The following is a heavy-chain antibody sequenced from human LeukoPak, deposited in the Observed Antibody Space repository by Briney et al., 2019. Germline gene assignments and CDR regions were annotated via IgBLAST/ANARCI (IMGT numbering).Heavy chain of an antibody. D-gene: IGHD4-17*01. CDR3: ARGGAYVTTGLFDP. CDR1: GFTLSSYA. CDR2: ISYDGSNK. V-gene: IGHV3-30*04. J-gene: IGHJ5*02. Sequence: GGSLRLSCAASGFTLSSYAMHWVRQAPGKGLEWVAVISYDGSNKYYADSVKGRFTISRDNSKNTLYLQMNSLRAEDTAVYYCARGGAYVTTGLFDPWGQGTLVTVSS.